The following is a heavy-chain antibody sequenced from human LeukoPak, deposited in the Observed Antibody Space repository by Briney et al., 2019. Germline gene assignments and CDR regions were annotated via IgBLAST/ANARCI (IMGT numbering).Heavy chain of an antibody. CDR3: ARDLEQHSDY. Sequence: ASVKVSCKASGYTFSTYGISWVRQAPVQGLEWMGWISGYNGNTNYAQKLQGRVTMTTDTSTRTAYMELRSLTSDDTAVYYCARDLEQHSDYWGQGTLVTVSS. CDR1: GYTFSTYG. D-gene: IGHD1/OR15-1a*01. V-gene: IGHV1-18*01. CDR2: ISGYNGNT. J-gene: IGHJ4*02.